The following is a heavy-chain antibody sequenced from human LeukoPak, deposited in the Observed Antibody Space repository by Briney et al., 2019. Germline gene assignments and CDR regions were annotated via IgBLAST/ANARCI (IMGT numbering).Heavy chain of an antibody. CDR2: IYYSGST. J-gene: IGHJ5*02. CDR3: ARHQINWFDP. CDR1: GGSISSYY. Sequence: SETLSLTCTVSGGSISSYYWSWIRQPPGQGLEWIGYIYYSGSTDYNPSLKSRVTISVDTSKNQFSLKLSSVTAADTAVYYCARHQINWFDPWGQGTLVTVSS. V-gene: IGHV4-59*08.